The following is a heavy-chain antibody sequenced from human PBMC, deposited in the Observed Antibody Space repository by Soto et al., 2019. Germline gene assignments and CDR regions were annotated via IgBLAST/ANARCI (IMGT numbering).Heavy chain of an antibody. CDR2: ISDYNGNT. CDR3: ARGGGYYNPILFDN. CDR1: GYTFTTYG. J-gene: IGHJ4*02. Sequence: QVPLVQSGAEVKKPGASVKVSCKASGYTFTTYGISWVRRAPGQGLEWMGWISDYNGNTDYAQKFQGRVTMTTDTSTSTAHMELRSLRSDDTAVYYCARGGGYYNPILFDNWGQGTLVTVSS. D-gene: IGHD1-1*01. V-gene: IGHV1-18*01.